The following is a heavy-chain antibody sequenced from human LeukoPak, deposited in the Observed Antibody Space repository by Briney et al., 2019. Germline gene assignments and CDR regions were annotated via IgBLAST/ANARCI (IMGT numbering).Heavy chain of an antibody. V-gene: IGHV3-30*18. Sequence: GGSLRLSCAASGFTFSSYGMHWVRQAPGKGLEWVAVISYDGGNKYYADSVKGRFTISRDNSKNTLYLQMNSLRAEDTAVYYCAKITGTTSEDYWGQGTLVTVSS. J-gene: IGHJ4*02. CDR1: GFTFSSYG. CDR3: AKITGTTSEDY. D-gene: IGHD1-7*01. CDR2: ISYDGGNK.